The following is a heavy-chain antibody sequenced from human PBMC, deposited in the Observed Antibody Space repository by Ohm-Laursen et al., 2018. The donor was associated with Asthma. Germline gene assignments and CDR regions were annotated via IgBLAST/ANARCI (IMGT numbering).Heavy chain of an antibody. D-gene: IGHD2-21*02. V-gene: IGHV3-21*01. CDR1: GFTFRRYT. Sequence: SLRLSCAASGFTFRRYTMTWVRQAPGKGLEWVSTISSNSAYIYYADSVKGRFTISRDNDENSVALQMHSLRAEDEAVYLCDIGRRDENCRSSDCYWSDDWGQGTLVTVSS. CDR3: DIGRRDENCRSSDCYWSDD. CDR2: ISSNSAYI. J-gene: IGHJ5*02.